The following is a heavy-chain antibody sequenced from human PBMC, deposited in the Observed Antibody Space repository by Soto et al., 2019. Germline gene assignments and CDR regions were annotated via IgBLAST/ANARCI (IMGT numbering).Heavy chain of an antibody. V-gene: IGHV5-51*01. CDR2: IYPGDSDT. CDR1: GYSFTSYW. J-gene: IGHJ4*02. CDR3: ARVYDIVVIPAAIHYFDY. Sequence: GESLKISCKGSGYSFTSYWIGWARQMPGKGLEWMGIIYPGDSDTRYSPSLQGQVTISADKSISTAYLQWSSLKASDTAMYYCARVYDIVVIPAAIHYFDYWGQGTLVTVSS. D-gene: IGHD2-2*02.